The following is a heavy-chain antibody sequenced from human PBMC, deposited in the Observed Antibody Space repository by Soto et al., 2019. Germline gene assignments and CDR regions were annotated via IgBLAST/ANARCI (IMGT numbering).Heavy chain of an antibody. V-gene: IGHV3-23*01. CDR3: AKEEGYSSAWTEIDY. D-gene: IGHD6-19*01. CDR2: FSGSGRST. Sequence: EVQLLESGGGLVQPGGSLRLSCAASGFTFSSYAMSWVRQAPGKGLEWVSGFSGSGRSTYYADSVKGRFTISRDNSKNTLYLQMNSLRAEDTAVYYCAKEEGYSSAWTEIDYWGQGTLVTVSS. J-gene: IGHJ4*02. CDR1: GFTFSSYA.